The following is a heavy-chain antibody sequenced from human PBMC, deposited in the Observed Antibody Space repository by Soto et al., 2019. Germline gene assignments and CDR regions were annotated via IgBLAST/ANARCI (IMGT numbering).Heavy chain of an antibody. Sequence: PRGSLRLSCAASGFTFSSYSMNWVRQAPGKGLEWVSSISSSSSYIYYADSVKGRFTISKDNAKNSLYLQMNSLRAEDTAVYYCARDDIVLVPAATFYYYYGMDVWGQGTTVTVSS. V-gene: IGHV3-21*01. CDR1: GFTFSSYS. D-gene: IGHD2-2*01. CDR3: ARDDIVLVPAATFYYYYGMDV. J-gene: IGHJ6*02. CDR2: ISSSSSYI.